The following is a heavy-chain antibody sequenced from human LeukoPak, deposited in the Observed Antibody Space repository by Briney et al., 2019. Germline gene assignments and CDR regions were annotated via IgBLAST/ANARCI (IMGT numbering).Heavy chain of an antibody. Sequence: SETLSLTCTVSGGSISIYYWSWIRLPPGKGLEWIGYIYYSGSTNYRPSLKSRVTISVDTSKNQVSLRLRSVTAADTAVYYCARGLRNRSSGTRFDVFDIWGQGTMVTVSS. D-gene: IGHD6-6*01. V-gene: IGHV4-59*01. CDR2: IYYSGST. CDR1: GGSISIYY. CDR3: ARGLRNRSSGTRFDVFDI. J-gene: IGHJ3*02.